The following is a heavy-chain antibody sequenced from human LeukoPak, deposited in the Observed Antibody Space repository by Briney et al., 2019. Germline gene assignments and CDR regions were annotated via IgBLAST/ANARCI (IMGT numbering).Heavy chain of an antibody. D-gene: IGHD4-11*01. CDR1: GGSISRYF. CDR3: ARGPYRHYYYYCYMDV. Sequence: SETLSLTCTVSGGSISRYFWSWLRQPPGKGLEWIGYIYHSGSTYYNPSLKSRVTISVDTSKNQFSLKLSSVTAADTAVYSCARGPYRHYYYYCYMDVWGKGTTVTVSS. V-gene: IGHV4-59*12. CDR2: IYHSGST. J-gene: IGHJ6*03.